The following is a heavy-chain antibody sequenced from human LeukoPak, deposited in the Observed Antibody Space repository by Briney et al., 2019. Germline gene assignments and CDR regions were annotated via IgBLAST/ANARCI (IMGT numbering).Heavy chain of an antibody. J-gene: IGHJ3*02. CDR1: GGSISSGDYY. CDR3: ARHLTGYSYGFGAFDI. D-gene: IGHD5-18*01. Sequence: SETLSLTCTVSGGSISSGDYYWSWIRQPPGKGLEWIGYIYYGGSTNYNPSLKSRVTISVDTSKNQFSLKLSSVTAADTAVYYCARHLTGYSYGFGAFDIWGQGTMVTVSS. CDR2: IYYGGST. V-gene: IGHV4-61*08.